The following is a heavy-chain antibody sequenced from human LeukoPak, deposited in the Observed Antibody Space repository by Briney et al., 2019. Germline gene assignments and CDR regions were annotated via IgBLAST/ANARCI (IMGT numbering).Heavy chain of an antibody. V-gene: IGHV3-30*04. D-gene: IGHD5-18*01. CDR3: ARVSEGEDSHEFDY. J-gene: IGHJ4*02. CDR1: GFTFSTHA. CDR2: ISYDGSNR. Sequence: GGSLRLSCAASGFTFSTHAMHWVRQAPGKGLEWVAVISYDGSNRYYADSVKGRFTISRDNSKNMLYVQMNSLRVEDTAVYYCARVSEGEDSHEFDYWGQGTLVTVSS.